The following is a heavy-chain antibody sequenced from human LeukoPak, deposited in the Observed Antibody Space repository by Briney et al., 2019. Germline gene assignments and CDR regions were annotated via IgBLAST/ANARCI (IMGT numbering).Heavy chain of an antibody. CDR2: ITGSGTNR. D-gene: IGHD3-9*01. V-gene: IGHV3-23*01. CDR1: GFTFSNYA. CDR3: VIWGDYDVLTGYYVHDY. Sequence: GASLRLSCVASGFTFSNYAMSWVRQAPGKGLEWVSAITGSGTNRYYADSLKGRFTTSRDNSKNTVFLQMNSLRHEDTAIYYCVIWGDYDVLTGYYVHDYWGQGTLVTVAS. J-gene: IGHJ4*02.